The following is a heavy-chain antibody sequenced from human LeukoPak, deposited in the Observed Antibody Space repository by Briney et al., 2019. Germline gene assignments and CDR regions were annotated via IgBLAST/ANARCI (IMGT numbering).Heavy chain of an antibody. V-gene: IGHV1-2*02. CDR2: INPNSGGT. Sequence: GASVKVSCKASGYTFTGYYMHWVRQAPGQGLEWMGWINPNSGGTNYAQKFQGRVTMTRDTSISTAYMELSRLRSDDTAVYYCARVDRIAARPGYFDYWGQGTLVTVSS. CDR3: ARVDRIAARPGYFDY. CDR1: GYTFTGYY. D-gene: IGHD6-6*01. J-gene: IGHJ4*02.